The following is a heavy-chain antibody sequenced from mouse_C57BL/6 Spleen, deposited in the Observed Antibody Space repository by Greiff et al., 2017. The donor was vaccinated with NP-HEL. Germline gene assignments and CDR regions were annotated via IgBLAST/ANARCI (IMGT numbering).Heavy chain of an antibody. CDR1: GFNIKNTY. V-gene: IGHV14-3*01. CDR3: ASSTPFITTVVATGDYYAMDY. J-gene: IGHJ4*01. D-gene: IGHD1-1*01. CDR2: IDPANGNT. Sequence: EVQLQQSVAELVRPGASVKLSCTASGFNIKNTYMHWVKQRPEQGLEWIGRIDPANGNTKYAPKFQGKATITAATSSNTAYLQLSSLTSDDTAIYYCASSTPFITTVVATGDYYAMDYWGQGTSVTVSS.